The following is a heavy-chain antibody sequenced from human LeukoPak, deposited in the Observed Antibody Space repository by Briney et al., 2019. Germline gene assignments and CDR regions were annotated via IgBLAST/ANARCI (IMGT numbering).Heavy chain of an antibody. Sequence: GESLKISCKGSGYSFTSYWIGWVRQMPGKGLEWMGIIYPGDSDTRYSPSFQGQVTISADKSISTAYLQWSSLKASDTAMYYCERLKDYGGNSAHFDYWGQGTLVTVSS. V-gene: IGHV5-51*01. CDR2: IYPGDSDT. CDR1: GYSFTSYW. D-gene: IGHD4-23*01. CDR3: ERLKDYGGNSAHFDY. J-gene: IGHJ4*02.